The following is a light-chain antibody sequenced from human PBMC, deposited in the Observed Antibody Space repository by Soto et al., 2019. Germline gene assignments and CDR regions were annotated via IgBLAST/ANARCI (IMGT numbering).Light chain of an antibody. V-gene: IGKV3-15*01. Sequence: ERMMTQSPATLSVSPGESATLSCRASQSVSNNLTWYQQKPGQPPRLLIYGASTRATGVPGRFSGSGSGTEFTLTISSLQSEDFAVYYCQQYNDWWTFGQGTKAEIQ. J-gene: IGKJ1*01. CDR2: GAS. CDR1: QSVSNN. CDR3: QQYNDWWT.